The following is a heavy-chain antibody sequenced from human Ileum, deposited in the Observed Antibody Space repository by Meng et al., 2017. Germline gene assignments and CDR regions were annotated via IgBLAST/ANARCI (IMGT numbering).Heavy chain of an antibody. V-gene: IGHV4-4*02. D-gene: IGHD2-15*01. J-gene: IGHJ4*02. CDR2: IYLAGSP. Sequence: QLQVQESGQGLLESSVTLSFTFTVSVGPSSIILYWSGVRQSPRKGLEWIGQIYLAGSPNYNPSLESRVTISVDKSKNQFSLRLTSVTAADTAIFYCVRHGGKYFDSWGQGTLVTVSS. CDR3: VRHGGKYFDS. CDR1: VGPSSIILY.